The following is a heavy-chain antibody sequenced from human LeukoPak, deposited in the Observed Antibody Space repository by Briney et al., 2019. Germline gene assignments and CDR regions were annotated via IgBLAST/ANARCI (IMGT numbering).Heavy chain of an antibody. Sequence: SETLSLTRTVSGGSISSYYWSWIRQPPGKGLEWIGEINHSGSTNYNPSLKSRVSISVDTSTNQFSLKLTSVTAADTAVYYCARDMGSSTWPRDYYYIDVWGKGTTVTVSS. CDR2: INHSGST. V-gene: IGHV4-34*01. CDR1: GGSISSYY. D-gene: IGHD6-13*01. J-gene: IGHJ6*03. CDR3: ARDMGSSTWPRDYYYIDV.